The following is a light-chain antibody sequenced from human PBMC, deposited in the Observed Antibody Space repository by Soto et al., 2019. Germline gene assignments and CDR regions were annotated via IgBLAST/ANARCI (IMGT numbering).Light chain of an antibody. V-gene: IGLV2-23*01. CDR2: EGT. CDR3: CSYAVSKV. CDR1: SSDVGSHSR. J-gene: IGLJ1*01. Sequence: QSVLTQPASVSGSPGQSITISCTGTSSDVGSHSRVSWYQQHPGKAPKLMIYEGTKRPSGVSDRFSGSKSDNTASLTISGLQAEDEADYYCCSYAVSKVFGTATKLTVL.